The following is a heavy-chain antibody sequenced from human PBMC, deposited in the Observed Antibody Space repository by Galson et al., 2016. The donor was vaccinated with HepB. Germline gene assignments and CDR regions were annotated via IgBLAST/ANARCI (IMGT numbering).Heavy chain of an antibody. CDR1: GGSMSDNSW. Sequence: LTCAVSGGSMSDNSWWAWVRQSPRKDLEWIGEIYQTGSANYNPSFTSRATLSIDKSKNQISLSLGSVTAADTAVYYCSRGTLGTTATMAFDSWGQGTLVTVSS. CDR2: IYQTGSA. D-gene: IGHD1-26*01. V-gene: IGHV4-4*02. CDR3: SRGTLGTTATMAFDS. J-gene: IGHJ4*02.